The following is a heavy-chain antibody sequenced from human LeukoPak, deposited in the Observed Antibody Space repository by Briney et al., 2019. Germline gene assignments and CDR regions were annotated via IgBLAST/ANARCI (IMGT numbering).Heavy chain of an antibody. Sequence: PGGSLRLSCAASGFTFSSYEMNRVRQAPGKGLEWVSYISSSGSTIYYADSVKGRFTISRDNAKNSLYLQMNSLRAEDTAVYYCARDGSLSSDIVVVPAAMGGYYYGMDVWGQGTTVTVSS. CDR3: ARDGSLSSDIVVVPAAMGGYYYGMDV. J-gene: IGHJ6*02. CDR1: GFTFSSYE. CDR2: ISSSGSTI. V-gene: IGHV3-48*03. D-gene: IGHD2-2*01.